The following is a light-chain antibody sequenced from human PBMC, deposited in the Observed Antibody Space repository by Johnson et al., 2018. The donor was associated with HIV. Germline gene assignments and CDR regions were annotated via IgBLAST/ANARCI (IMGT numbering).Light chain of an antibody. CDR1: SSNVGSSF. J-gene: IGLJ1*01. Sequence: QSVLTQPPSVSAAPGQTVTISCSGSSSNVGSSFVSWYRQVPGTAPKLLIYDNNKRPSGIPGRFSGSKSGPSATLGITGLQTGDEADYYCGAWDSRLSAYVFGTGTQVTV. CDR3: GAWDSRLSAYV. V-gene: IGLV1-51*01. CDR2: DNN.